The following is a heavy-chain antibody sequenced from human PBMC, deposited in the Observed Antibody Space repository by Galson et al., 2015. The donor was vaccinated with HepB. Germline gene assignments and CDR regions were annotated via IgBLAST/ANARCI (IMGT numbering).Heavy chain of an antibody. J-gene: IGHJ6*03. Sequence: LSLTCTVSGGSISSGDYYWGWIRQPPGKGLEWIGYIYYSGSTYYNPSLKSRVTISVDTSKNQFSLKLSSVTAADTAVYYCARQGYYDSSGYYNYYYYMDVWGKGTTVTVSS. D-gene: IGHD3-22*01. CDR2: IYYSGST. CDR1: GGSISSGDYY. CDR3: ARQGYYDSSGYYNYYYYMDV. V-gene: IGHV4-30-4*01.